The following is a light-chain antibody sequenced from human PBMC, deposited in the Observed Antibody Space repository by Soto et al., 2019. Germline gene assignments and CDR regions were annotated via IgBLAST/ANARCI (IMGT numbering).Light chain of an antibody. V-gene: IGLV4-69*01. Sequence: QAVVTQSPSASASLGASVKLTCTLSSGHSSYAIAWHQLLPEKGPRFLMKLTSDGSHSKGDGIPDRFSGSSSGAERYLTISSLQSEDEADYYCQTWGTGINGVFGGGTKLTVL. CDR3: QTWGTGINGV. CDR1: SGHSSYA. CDR2: LTSDGSH. J-gene: IGLJ3*02.